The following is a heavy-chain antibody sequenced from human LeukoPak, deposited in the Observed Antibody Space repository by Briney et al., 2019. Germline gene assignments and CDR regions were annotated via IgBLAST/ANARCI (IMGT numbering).Heavy chain of an antibody. CDR1: GFTFDDYA. D-gene: IGHD3-3*01. V-gene: IGHV3-43D*03. CDR2: ISWDGGGT. J-gene: IGHJ6*03. Sequence: TGGSLRLSCAASGFTFDDYAMHWVRQAPGKGLEWVSLISWDGGGTYYADSVKGRFTISRDNSKNSLYLQMNSLRAEDTALYYCAKVKRIRFLEWLPAMDVWGKGTTVTVSS. CDR3: AKVKRIRFLEWLPAMDV.